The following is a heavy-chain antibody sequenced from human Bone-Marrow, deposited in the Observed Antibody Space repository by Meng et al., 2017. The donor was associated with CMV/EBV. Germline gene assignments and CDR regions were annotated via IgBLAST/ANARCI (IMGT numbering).Heavy chain of an antibody. D-gene: IGHD3-10*01. V-gene: IGHV1-8*01. CDR2: MNPNSGNT. CDR3: ATPGVNFYYYGMDV. CDR1: GYTFTSYE. J-gene: IGHJ6*02. Sequence: ASVKVSCKASGYTFTSYEINWVRQATGQGLEWMGWMNPNSGNTGYAQKFQGRVTMTRNTSISTAYMELSSLRSEDTAVYYCATPGVNFYYYGMDVWGQGTTVTVS.